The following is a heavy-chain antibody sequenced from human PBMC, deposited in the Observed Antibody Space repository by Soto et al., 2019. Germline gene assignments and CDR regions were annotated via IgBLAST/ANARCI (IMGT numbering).Heavy chain of an antibody. CDR2: IFSNDEK. J-gene: IGHJ6*02. CDR3: ARIELRYFDWSGPRYGMDV. CDR1: GFSLSNARMG. V-gene: IGHV2-26*01. D-gene: IGHD3-9*01. Sequence: SGPTLVNPTETLTLTCTVSGFSLSNARMGVSWIRQPPGKALEWLAHIFSNDEKSYSTSLKSRLTISKDTSKSQVVLTMTNMDPVDTATYYCARIELRYFDWSGPRYGMDVWGQGTTVTVSS.